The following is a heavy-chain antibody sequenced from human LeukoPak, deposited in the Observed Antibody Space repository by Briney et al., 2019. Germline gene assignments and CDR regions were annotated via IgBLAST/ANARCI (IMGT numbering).Heavy chain of an antibody. J-gene: IGHJ4*02. CDR2: IYHDGST. D-gene: IGHD5-18*01. CDR3: ARDRGGYTYSHDY. Sequence: SGTLSLTCAVSGGSISSNNWWIWVRQSPEKGLEWIGEIYHDGSTNYNPSLKSRVTISMDKSKNQLSLKLNFVTAADTAVYYCARDRGGYTYSHDYWGQGTLVTVSS. CDR1: GGSISSNNW. V-gene: IGHV4-4*02.